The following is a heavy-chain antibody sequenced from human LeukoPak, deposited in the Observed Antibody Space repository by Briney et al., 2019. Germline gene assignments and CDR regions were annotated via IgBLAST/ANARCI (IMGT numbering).Heavy chain of an antibody. D-gene: IGHD3-10*01. CDR2: IYYSGST. CDR3: ARGMVRGVRNYYYGMDV. Sequence: SQTLSLTCTVSGGSISSGGYYWSWIRQHPGKGLEWLGYIYYSGSTYYNPSLKSRATISVDTSKNQFSLKLSSVTAADTAVYYCARGMVRGVRNYYYGMDVWGKGTTVTVSS. J-gene: IGHJ6*04. CDR1: GGSISSGGYY. V-gene: IGHV4-31*03.